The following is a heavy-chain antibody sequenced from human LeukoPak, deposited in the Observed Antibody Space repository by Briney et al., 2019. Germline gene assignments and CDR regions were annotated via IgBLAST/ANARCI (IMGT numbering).Heavy chain of an antibody. Sequence: SETLSLTCAVYGGSFSGYYWSWVRQHPGKGLEWIGNIYYSGSTYYKPSLKSRMTMSLDTSQNQFSLKLTSVTAADTAVYYCARKAPADHFDSWGQGTPVTVSS. D-gene: IGHD6-19*01. J-gene: IGHJ4*02. CDR1: GGSFSGYY. CDR2: IYYSGST. V-gene: IGHV4-34*10. CDR3: ARKAPADHFDS.